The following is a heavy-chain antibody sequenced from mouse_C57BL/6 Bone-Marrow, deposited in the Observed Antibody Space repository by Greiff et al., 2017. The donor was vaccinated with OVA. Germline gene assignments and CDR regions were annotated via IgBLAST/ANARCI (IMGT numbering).Heavy chain of an antibody. D-gene: IGHD2-4*01. CDR3: ARDYDYDVLAY. CDR2: ISSGSSTI. V-gene: IGHV5-17*01. CDR1: GFTFSDYG. Sequence: EVQVVESGGGLVKPGGSLKLSCAASGFTFSDYGMHWVRQAPEKGLEWVAYISSGSSTIYYADTVKGRFTISRDNAKNTLFLQMTSLRSEDTAMYYCARDYDYDVLAYWGQGTLVTVSA. J-gene: IGHJ3*01.